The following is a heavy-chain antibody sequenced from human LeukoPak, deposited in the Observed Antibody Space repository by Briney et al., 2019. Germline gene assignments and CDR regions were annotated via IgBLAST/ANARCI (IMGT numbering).Heavy chain of an antibody. D-gene: IGHD3-22*01. CDR3: AREYYDSSGYYFGLDY. V-gene: IGHV3-23*01. J-gene: IGHJ4*02. Sequence: GGSLRLSCAASGFTFSSYAMSWVRQAPGKGLEWVSAISGSGGSTYYADSVKGRFTISRDNSKNTLYLQMNSLRAEDTAVYYCAREYYDSSGYYFGLDYWGQGTLVTVSS. CDR1: GFTFSSYA. CDR2: ISGSGGST.